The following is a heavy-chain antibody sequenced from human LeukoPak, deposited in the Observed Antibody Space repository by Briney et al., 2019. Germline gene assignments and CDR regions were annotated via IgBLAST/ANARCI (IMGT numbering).Heavy chain of an antibody. D-gene: IGHD3-22*01. CDR3: ARGLNYYDNSDHYYLDY. CDR2: INHGAST. Sequence: SETLSLTCAVYGGSFSGYYWIWIRQPPGKGLEWIGEINHGASTNYNPSLKSRVTISVDTSRNQFSLKLSSVTAADTAVYYCARGLNYYDNSDHYYLDYWGQGTLVTVSS. J-gene: IGHJ4*02. CDR1: GGSFSGYY. V-gene: IGHV4-34*01.